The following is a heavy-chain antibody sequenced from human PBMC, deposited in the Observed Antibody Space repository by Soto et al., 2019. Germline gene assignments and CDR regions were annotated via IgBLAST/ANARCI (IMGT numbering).Heavy chain of an antibody. V-gene: IGHV4-39*01. CDR2: ILYTGSN. D-gene: IGHD3-16*01. J-gene: IGHJ6*02. CDR3: ARLTGEGFENIVYYFMDV. CDR1: GASIRSRSYY. Sequence: SETLSLTCSVTGASIRSRSYYWGWIRQPPRKGLEWIGNILYTGSNYYNPSLKSRVTMFVDTSKNQFSLSLRSVTAADTAVYYCARLTGEGFENIVYYFMDVWGQGTAVTVSS.